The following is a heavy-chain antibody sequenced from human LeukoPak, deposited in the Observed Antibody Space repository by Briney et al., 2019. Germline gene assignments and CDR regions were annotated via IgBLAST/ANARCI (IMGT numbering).Heavy chain of an antibody. CDR2: XSYDGSNK. D-gene: IGHD3-22*01. V-gene: IGHV3-30*01. J-gene: IGHJ4*02. Sequence: VXSYDGSNKYYADSVKGRFTISRDNSKNTLYLQMNSLRAEDTAVYYCAREVYYYDSSGYYFDYWGQGTLXTVSS. CDR3: AREVYYYDSSGYYFDY.